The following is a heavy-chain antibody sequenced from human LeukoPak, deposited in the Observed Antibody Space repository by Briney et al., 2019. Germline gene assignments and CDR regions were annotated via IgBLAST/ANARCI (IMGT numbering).Heavy chain of an antibody. V-gene: IGHV4-59*01. CDR3: ARAQAAAVFDY. CDR2: FYYSGST. J-gene: IGHJ4*02. D-gene: IGHD6-13*01. CDR1: GGSISSYH. Sequence: SETLSLTCTVSGGSISSYHWSWIRQPPGKGLEWIGFFYYSGSTNYNPSLKSRVTISVDTSKNQFSLKLSSVTAADTAVYYCARAQAAAVFDYWGQGTLVTVSS.